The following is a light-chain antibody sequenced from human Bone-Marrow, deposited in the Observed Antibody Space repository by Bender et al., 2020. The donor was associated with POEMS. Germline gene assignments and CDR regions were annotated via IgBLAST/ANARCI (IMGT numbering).Light chain of an antibody. Sequence: SYALTQPPSMPVAPGQTARMSCGGNNIGNKAVHWYQHKPGQSPVLVVYNDDQRPSGIPVRFSGSNPGNMATLTINRVEVGDEADYYCQVWDSTFDQPVFGGGTQLTVL. CDR3: QVWDSTFDQPV. J-gene: IGLJ7*01. CDR2: NDD. V-gene: IGLV3-21*02. CDR1: NIGNKA.